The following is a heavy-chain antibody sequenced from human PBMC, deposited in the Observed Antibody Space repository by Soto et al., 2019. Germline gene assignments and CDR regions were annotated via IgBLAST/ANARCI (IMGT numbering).Heavy chain of an antibody. CDR2: ISSSSSTI. J-gene: IGHJ4*02. CDR1: GFTFSSYS. D-gene: IGHD4-17*01. Sequence: EVQLVESGGGLVQPGGSLRLSCAASGFTFSSYSMNWVRQAPGKGLEWVSYISSSSSTIYYADSVKGRFTISRDNAKTSLYLQMNSLRAEDTACYYCARDGEATVTPRGEFDYWAREPWSPSPQ. V-gene: IGHV3-48*01. CDR3: ARDGEATVTPRGEFDY.